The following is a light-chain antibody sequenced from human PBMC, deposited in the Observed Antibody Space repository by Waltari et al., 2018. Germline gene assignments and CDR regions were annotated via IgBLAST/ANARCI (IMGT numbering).Light chain of an antibody. V-gene: IGLV2-14*03. CDR3: SSYSSSTAYVV. CDR2: DVS. J-gene: IGLJ2*01. Sequence: QSALTQPATVSGSPGQSITISCTGTPSDVGGYKYVSWYQQHPGKAPQFMLYDVSERPSGVSDRFSGSKSGNTASLTISGLQAEDEADYYCSSYSSSTAYVVFGGGTKLTVL. CDR1: PSDVGGYKY.